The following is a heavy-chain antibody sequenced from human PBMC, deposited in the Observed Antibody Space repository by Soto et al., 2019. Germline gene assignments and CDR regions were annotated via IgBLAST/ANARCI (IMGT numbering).Heavy chain of an antibody. CDR2: ISAYNGNT. V-gene: IGHV1-18*01. J-gene: IGHJ4*02. D-gene: IGHD3-16*02. Sequence: ASVKVSCKASGYTFTSYGISWVRQAPGQGLEWMGWISAYNGNTNYAQKLQGRVTMTTDTSTSTAYMELRSLRSDDTAVYYCARDGRLDDYILGSYRPIDYWGQGTLVTVSS. CDR3: ARDGRLDDYILGSYRPIDY. CDR1: GYTFTSYG.